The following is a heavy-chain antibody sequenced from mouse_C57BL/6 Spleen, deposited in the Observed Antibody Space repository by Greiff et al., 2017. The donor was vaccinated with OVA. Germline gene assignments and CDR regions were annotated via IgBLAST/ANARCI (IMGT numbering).Heavy chain of an antibody. CDR1: GFIFSSYG. CDR3: ARHGIYDGYLDY. V-gene: IGHV5-6*01. J-gene: IGHJ2*01. Sequence: EVQRVESGGDLVKPGGSLKLSCAASGFIFSSYGMSWVRQTPDKRLEWVATISSGGSYTYYPDSVKGRFTISRDNAKNTLYLQMSSLKSEDTAMYYCARHGIYDGYLDYWGQGTTLTVSS. CDR2: ISSGGSYT. D-gene: IGHD2-3*01.